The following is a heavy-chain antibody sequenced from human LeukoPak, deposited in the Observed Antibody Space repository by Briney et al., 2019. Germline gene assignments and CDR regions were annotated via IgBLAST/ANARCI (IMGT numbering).Heavy chain of an antibody. J-gene: IGHJ1*01. CDR3: ARTAYNYYARLGHFQH. Sequence: PSETLSPACAVYGGSFSGYYWSWIRQPPGKGLEWIGEINHSGSTNYNPSLKSRVTISVDTSKNQFSLKLSSVTAADTAVYYCARTAYNYYARLGHFQHWGQGTLVTVSS. V-gene: IGHV4-34*01. CDR1: GGSFSGYY. CDR2: INHSGST. D-gene: IGHD3-22*01.